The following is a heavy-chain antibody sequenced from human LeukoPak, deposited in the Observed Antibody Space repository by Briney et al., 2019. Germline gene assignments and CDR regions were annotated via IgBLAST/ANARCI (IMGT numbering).Heavy chain of an antibody. V-gene: IGHV3-23*01. CDR2: ISGSSGTI. Sequence: GGSLRLSCAASGFTFSNYDMNWVRQAPGKGLEWVSGISGSSGTINYAAPVKGRFTISRDNSRNTLYLQMNSLRADDTAVYYCAKRLGDPRAFDYWGQGTLVTVSS. CDR3: AKRLGDPRAFDY. D-gene: IGHD2-21*02. CDR1: GFTFSNYD. J-gene: IGHJ4*02.